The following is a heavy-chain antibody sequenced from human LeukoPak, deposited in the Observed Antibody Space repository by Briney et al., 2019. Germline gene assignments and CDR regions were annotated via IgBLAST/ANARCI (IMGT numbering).Heavy chain of an antibody. CDR1: GGSINNNY. V-gene: IGHV4-59*12. CDR2: IYYSGTT. J-gene: IGHJ3*02. Sequence: SETLSLTCTVSGGSINNNYWSWIRQPPGKGLEWIGYIYYSGTTNYNPSLKSRVTISVDRSKNQFSLKLSSVTAADTAVYYCVKYQLPTEAFDIWGQGTMVTVSS. CDR3: VKYQLPTEAFDI. D-gene: IGHD2-2*01.